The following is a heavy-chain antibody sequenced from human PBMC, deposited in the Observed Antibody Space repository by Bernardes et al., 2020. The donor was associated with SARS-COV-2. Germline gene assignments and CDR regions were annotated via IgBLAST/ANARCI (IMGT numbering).Heavy chain of an antibody. V-gene: IGHV3-43*01. CDR3: AKEKHMLGGISPPDD. Sequence: GGSLRLSCAVSGFTFADYTMHWVRQIPGKGLEWVSLISFDGSTTYYADSVKGRFTISRDNSKDSLYLQMNSLRHDDTALYYCAKEKHMLGGISPPDDWGKGTLVTVSS. D-gene: IGHD3-16*01. J-gene: IGHJ4*02. CDR1: GFTFADYT. CDR2: ISFDGSTT.